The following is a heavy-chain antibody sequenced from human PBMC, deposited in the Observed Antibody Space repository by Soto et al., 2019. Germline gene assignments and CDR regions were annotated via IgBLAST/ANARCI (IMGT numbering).Heavy chain of an antibody. Sequence: QLQLQESGPGLVQPSETLSLTGTISGGSIRSSNYYGGWIRQPPGKGLEWIGSISDSGKTYYNPSLKGRVTRSEDMSRNQLSLKVTSVTAADTAVFYCARLWLGERPPDCWGQGILVTVSS. V-gene: IGHV4-39*01. CDR1: GGSIRSSNYY. D-gene: IGHD5-12*01. CDR2: ISDSGKT. CDR3: ARLWLGERPPDC. J-gene: IGHJ4*02.